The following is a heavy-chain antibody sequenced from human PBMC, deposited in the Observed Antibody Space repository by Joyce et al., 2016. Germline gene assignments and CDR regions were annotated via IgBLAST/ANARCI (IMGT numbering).Heavy chain of an antibody. D-gene: IGHD1-7*01. Sequence: EVQLVESGGGLVQPGGSLRLSCAASGFSFNYYIMNWVRQAPGKGLEWISYSTSTGSTRFYADSVKDRFTSSRDNAKNSLYLQMNSLRDEDTAVYYCTRRNEGNFFLDYWGQGTLVTVSS. CDR1: GFSFNYYI. V-gene: IGHV3-48*02. J-gene: IGHJ4*02. CDR3: TRRNEGNFFLDY. CDR2: STSTGSTR.